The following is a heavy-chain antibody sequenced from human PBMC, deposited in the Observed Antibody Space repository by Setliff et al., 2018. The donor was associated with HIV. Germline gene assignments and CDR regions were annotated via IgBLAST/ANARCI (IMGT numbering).Heavy chain of an antibody. J-gene: IGHJ4*02. CDR1: GYTFTSYG. V-gene: IGHV1-18*01. CDR2: ISAYNGNT. D-gene: IGHD3-10*01. Sequence: ASVKVSCKASGYTFTSYGISWVRQAPGQGLEWMGWISAYNGNTNYAQKLQGRVTITADKSTSTAYMELSSLTSEDTAVYFCAKQNKQVPGGWGQGTLVTVSS. CDR3: AKQNKQVPGG.